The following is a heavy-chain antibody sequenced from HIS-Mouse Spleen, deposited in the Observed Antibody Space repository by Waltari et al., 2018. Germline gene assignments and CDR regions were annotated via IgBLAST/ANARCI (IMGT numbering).Heavy chain of an antibody. CDR3: ASGYRLYFDY. CDR2: IYYSGSN. V-gene: IGHV4-59*01. Sequence: QVQLQESGPGLVKPSETLSLTCTVSGGSISSYYWSWIRQPPGKGLEWIGYIYYSGSNNYNPSLKSRVTISVDTSKNQFSLKLSSVTAADTAVYYCASGYRLYFDYWGQGTLVTVSS. D-gene: IGHD6-13*01. J-gene: IGHJ4*02. CDR1: GGSISSYY.